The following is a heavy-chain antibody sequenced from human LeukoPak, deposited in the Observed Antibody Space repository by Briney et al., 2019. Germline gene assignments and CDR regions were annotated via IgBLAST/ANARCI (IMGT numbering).Heavy chain of an antibody. J-gene: IGHJ3*02. CDR3: TTDGILLADDAFDI. CDR2: IKSKTDGGTT. D-gene: IGHD1-14*01. V-gene: IGHV3-15*07. CDR1: GFTFSNAW. Sequence: GGSLRLSCAASGFTFSNAWMNWVRQAPGKGLEWVGRIKSKTDGGTTDYAAPVKGRFTISRDDSKNTLYLQMNSLKTEDTAVYYCTTDGILLADDAFDIWGQGTMVTVSS.